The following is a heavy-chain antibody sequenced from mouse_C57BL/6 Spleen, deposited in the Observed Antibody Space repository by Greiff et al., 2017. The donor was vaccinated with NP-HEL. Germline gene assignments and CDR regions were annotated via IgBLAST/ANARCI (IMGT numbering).Heavy chain of an antibody. CDR2: ISSGGDYI. J-gene: IGHJ4*01. CDR1: GFTFSSYA. V-gene: IGHV5-9-1*02. Sequence: EVQVVESGEGLVKPGGSLKLSCAASGFTFSSYAMSWVRQTPEKRLEWVAYISSGGDYIYYADTVKGRFTISRDNARNTLYLQMSSLKSEDTAMYYCTRGNYGSSYYAMDYWGQGTSVTVSS. D-gene: IGHD1-1*01. CDR3: TRGNYGSSYYAMDY.